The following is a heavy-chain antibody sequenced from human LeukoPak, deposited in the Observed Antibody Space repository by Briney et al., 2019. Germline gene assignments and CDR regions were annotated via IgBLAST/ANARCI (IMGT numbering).Heavy chain of an antibody. CDR3: AKQRTGSCYSCFDY. D-gene: IGHD2-15*01. CDR1: GSTFSSYA. Sequence: GGSLRLSCAASGSTFSSYAMSWVRQAPGKGLEWVSALSSSGGSTYYADSVKGRFTISRESSKNTLYLQMDSLRDEDTAVYYCAKQRTGSCYSCFDYWGQGTLVTVSS. J-gene: IGHJ4*02. CDR2: LSSSGGST. V-gene: IGHV3-23*01.